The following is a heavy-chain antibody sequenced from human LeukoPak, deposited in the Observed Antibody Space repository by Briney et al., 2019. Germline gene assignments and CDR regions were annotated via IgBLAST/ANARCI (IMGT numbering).Heavy chain of an antibody. CDR3: ARESNCGGDCYSDAFDI. CDR1: GGSFTGYY. Sequence: SETLSLTSAVYGGSFTGYYWSWIRQPAGKGLEWIGRIYTSGSTNYNPSLKSRVTISVDTSKNQFSLKLSSVTAADTAVYYCARESNCGGDCYSDAFDIWGQGTMVTVSS. J-gene: IGHJ3*02. D-gene: IGHD2-21*01. V-gene: IGHV4-4*07. CDR2: IYTSGST.